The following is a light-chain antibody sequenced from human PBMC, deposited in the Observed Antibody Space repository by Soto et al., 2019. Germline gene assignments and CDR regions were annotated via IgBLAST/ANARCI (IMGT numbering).Light chain of an antibody. CDR2: AAS. J-gene: IGKJ1*01. Sequence: ERVASTCRASQTISTSLNWYRQRPGQAPNLLIYAASNLQSGVPSRFSGSGSGTDFTLTISSLQPEDFATYYCQQSYSTPQTFGQGTKVDI. V-gene: IGKV1-39*01. CDR1: QTISTS. CDR3: QQSYSTPQT.